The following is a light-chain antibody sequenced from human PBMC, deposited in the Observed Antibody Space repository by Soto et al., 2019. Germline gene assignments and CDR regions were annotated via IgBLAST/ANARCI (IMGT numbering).Light chain of an antibody. CDR1: SSDVGGYNY. CDR2: DVT. J-gene: IGLJ1*01. CDR3: CSYATEYTYV. V-gene: IGLV2-11*01. Sequence: QSALTQPRSVSGSPGQSVTISCTGASSDVGGYNYVSWYQQHPGKAPKLMIYDVTKRPSGLTDRFSGSKSGNTASLTISGLQAEDEADYYCCSYATEYTYVVGTGTKLTV.